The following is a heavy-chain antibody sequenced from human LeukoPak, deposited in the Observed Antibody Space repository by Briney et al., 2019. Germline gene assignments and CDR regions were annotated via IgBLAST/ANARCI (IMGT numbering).Heavy chain of an antibody. CDR3: ARSGPYYYYGGMDV. Sequence: SETLSLTCTVSGGSISSYYWSWIRQPPGKGLEWIAYIYYSGSTNYNPSLKSRVTISVDTSKNQFSLKLSSVTAADTAVYYCARSGPYYYYGGMDVWGQGTTVTVSS. D-gene: IGHD6-25*01. V-gene: IGHV4-59*01. J-gene: IGHJ6*02. CDR1: GGSISSYY. CDR2: IYYSGST.